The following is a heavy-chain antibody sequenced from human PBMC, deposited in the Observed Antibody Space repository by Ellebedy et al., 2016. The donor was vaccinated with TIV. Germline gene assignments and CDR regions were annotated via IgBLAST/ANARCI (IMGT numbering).Heavy chain of an antibody. CDR1: GFRLSEYY. CDR3: ARFRYTSAWHLGHNGLDC. D-gene: IGHD6-19*01. J-gene: IGHJ4*02. V-gene: IGHV3-11*01. Sequence: GESLKISCAASGFRLSEYYMTWIGQAPGKGLGWISYISIDGGATYYSDSVKGRFTISRDNAAQSRYLQINNLRADDTAVYYCARFRYTSAWHLGHNGLDCWGQGTLVSVSS. CDR2: ISIDGGAT.